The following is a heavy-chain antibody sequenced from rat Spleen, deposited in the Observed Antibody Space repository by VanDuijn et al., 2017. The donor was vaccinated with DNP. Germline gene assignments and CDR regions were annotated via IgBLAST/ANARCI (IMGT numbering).Heavy chain of an antibody. CDR1: GSSITSDY. D-gene: IGHD4-2*01. V-gene: IGHV3-1*01. J-gene: IGHJ2*01. CDR2: ISYSGST. Sequence: EVQLQESGPGLVKPSQSLSLTCSVTGSSITSDYWGWLRKFPGNKMEWIGHISYSGSTSYNPSLKSRISITRDTSKNQFFLQFNSVTTEDTATYYCARFRTGPDYWGQGVMVTVSS. CDR3: ARFRTGPDY.